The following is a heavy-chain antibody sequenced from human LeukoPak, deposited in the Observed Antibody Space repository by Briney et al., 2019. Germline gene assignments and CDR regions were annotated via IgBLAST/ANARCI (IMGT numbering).Heavy chain of an antibody. D-gene: IGHD3-16*01. CDR3: GRAFPPLRTSSAGDL. CDR2: ISGLSTQI. CDR1: GFTFSDYD. J-gene: IGHJ4*02. V-gene: IGHV3-69-1*02. Sequence: RGSLRLSCSASGFTFSDYDMNWVRQAPGKGLEWVSSISGLSTQIYYEDSVKGRFSISPDNAKNSVYLQMNSVGVEDTAIYYCGRAFPPLRTSSAGDLWGQGILVTVSS.